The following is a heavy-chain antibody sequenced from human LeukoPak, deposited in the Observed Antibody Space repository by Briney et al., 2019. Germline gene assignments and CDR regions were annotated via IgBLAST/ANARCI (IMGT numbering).Heavy chain of an antibody. CDR2: INPNSGGT. CDR3: ARAAMNLDGYNWWYFDY. J-gene: IGHJ4*02. CDR1: GYTFTGYY. Sequence: GASVKVSCKASGYTFTGYYMHWVRQAPGQGLEWMGRINPNSGGTNYAQKFQGWVTMTRDTSISTAYMELSRLRSDDTAVYYCARAAMNLDGYNWWYFDYWGQGTLVTVSS. V-gene: IGHV1-2*04. D-gene: IGHD5-24*01.